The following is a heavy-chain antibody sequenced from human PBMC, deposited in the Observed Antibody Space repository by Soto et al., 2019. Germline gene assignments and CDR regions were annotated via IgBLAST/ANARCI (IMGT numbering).Heavy chain of an antibody. V-gene: IGHV3-23*01. Sequence: EVQLLESGGGLVQPGGSLRLSCAASGFTFSSYAMSWVRQAPGKGLEWVSAISGSGGSTYYADTVTGRFTISRDNSKHKMYLQRNRLRAEYTAVYYCAKLPAVGQPIWGQGTLVTVSS. J-gene: IGHJ4*02. D-gene: IGHD2-15*01. CDR3: AKLPAVGQPI. CDR1: GFTFSSYA. CDR2: ISGSGGST.